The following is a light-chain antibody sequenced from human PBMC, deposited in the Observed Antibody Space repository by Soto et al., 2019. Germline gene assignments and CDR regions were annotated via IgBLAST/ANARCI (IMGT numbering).Light chain of an antibody. J-gene: IGKJ1*01. CDR2: TAS. Sequence: DIQMTQSPSSVSASVGDRVTITCRASQDINRWLAWYQQKPGKAPKLLIYTASSLQSGVPSRFRGSGYGKDFTLTISSLQPEDFASYYCLQAKAFPLTLGQGTTVEIK. CDR1: QDINRW. V-gene: IGKV1-12*01. CDR3: LQAKAFPLT.